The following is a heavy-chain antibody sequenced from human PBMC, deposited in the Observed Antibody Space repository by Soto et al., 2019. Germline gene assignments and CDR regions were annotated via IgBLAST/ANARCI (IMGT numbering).Heavy chain of an antibody. CDR3: ATHPRVVVVPAAIPALNWFDP. V-gene: IGHV1-18*01. CDR2: ISAYNGNT. D-gene: IGHD2-2*01. CDR1: GYTFTSYG. J-gene: IGHJ5*02. Sequence: ASVKVSCKASGYTFTSYGISWVRQAPGQGLEWMGWISAYNGNTNYAQKFQGRVTMTEDTSTDTAYMELSSLRSEDTAVYYCATHPRVVVVPAAIPALNWFDPWGQGTMVTVSS.